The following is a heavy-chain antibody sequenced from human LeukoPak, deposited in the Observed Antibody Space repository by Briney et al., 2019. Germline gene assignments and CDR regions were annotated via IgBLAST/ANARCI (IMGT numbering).Heavy chain of an antibody. J-gene: IGHJ3*02. V-gene: IGHV3-7*05. Sequence: GGSLRLSCAASGFTFSSYWMSWVRQAPGKALEWVANEKQDGSEKHYVDSVKGRFTISRDNAKNTLYLQMNSLRAEDTAVYYCAGYSSSFKGGAFDIWGQGTMVTVCS. D-gene: IGHD6-13*01. CDR2: EKQDGSEK. CDR3: AGYSSSFKGGAFDI. CDR1: GFTFSSYW.